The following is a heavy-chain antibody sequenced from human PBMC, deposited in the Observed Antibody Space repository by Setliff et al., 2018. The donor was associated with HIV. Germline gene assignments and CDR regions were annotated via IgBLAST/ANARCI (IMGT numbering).Heavy chain of an antibody. CDR1: GGSASDTSYY. CDR3: ARLGDSGYDFRGYFDY. J-gene: IGHJ4*02. V-gene: IGHV4-39*01. CDR2: VYYSGGT. D-gene: IGHD5-12*01. Sequence: SETLSLTCTVSGGSASDTSYYWGRIRQPPGKGLEWLANVYYSGGTYYNPSLNSRVTISVDTSRNQFSLKLTSVTAADTALYFCARLGDSGYDFRGYFDYWGQGKLVTVSS.